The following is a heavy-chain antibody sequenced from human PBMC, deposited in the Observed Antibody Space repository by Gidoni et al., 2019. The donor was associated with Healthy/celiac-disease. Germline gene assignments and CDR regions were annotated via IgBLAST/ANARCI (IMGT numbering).Heavy chain of an antibody. Sequence: EVQLVESGGGLVQPGESRRLSYAASGFTFSSDSMKWVRQAPGKGLEGVSCISSSISTIYYAASLKGRFTISSENAKNSLYLQMNSLRDEDTAVYYCARDPLKYYDILTGIFDYWGQGTLVTVSS. CDR2: ISSSISTI. CDR1: GFTFSSDS. V-gene: IGHV3-48*02. CDR3: ARDPLKYYDILTGIFDY. J-gene: IGHJ4*02. D-gene: IGHD3-9*01.